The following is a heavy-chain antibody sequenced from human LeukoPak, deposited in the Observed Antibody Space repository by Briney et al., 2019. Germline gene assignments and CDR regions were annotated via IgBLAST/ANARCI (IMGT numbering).Heavy chain of an antibody. D-gene: IGHD3-22*01. J-gene: IGHJ6*03. V-gene: IGHV3-11*01. CDR2: ISSSGSTI. CDR1: GFTFSDYY. Sequence: PGGSLRLSCAASGFTFSDYYMSWIRQAPGKGLEWVSYISSSGSTIYYADSVKGRFTISRDNAKNSLYLQMNSLRAEDTAVYYCAGGQEDSGWVYYYYYMDVWGKGTTVTVSS. CDR3: AGGQEDSGWVYYYYYMDV.